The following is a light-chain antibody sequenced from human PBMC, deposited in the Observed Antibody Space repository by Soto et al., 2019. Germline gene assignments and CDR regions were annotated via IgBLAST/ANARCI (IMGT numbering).Light chain of an antibody. CDR1: QSVSSY. Sequence: EIVLTQSPATLSLSPGEKATLSCRASQSVSSYLAWYQQKPGQAPRLLIYDASNRATGVPARFSGSESGTDFTLTISSLEPDDFAVYYCQQHSNWYTFGQGTKLEIK. CDR3: QQHSNWYT. V-gene: IGKV3-11*01. CDR2: DAS. J-gene: IGKJ2*01.